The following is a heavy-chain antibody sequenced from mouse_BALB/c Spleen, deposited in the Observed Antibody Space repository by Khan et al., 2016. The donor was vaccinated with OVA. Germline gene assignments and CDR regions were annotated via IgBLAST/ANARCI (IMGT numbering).Heavy chain of an antibody. D-gene: IGHD2-3*01. CDR1: GFNIKDYY. J-gene: IGHJ3*01. CDR2: IDPENDNT. Sequence: EVQLQQSGAELVRPGALVKLSCKGSGFNIKDYYIHWVKQRPEQGLEWIGWIDPENDNTIYDPKFQGKASITADTSSNTAYLQLRSLTSEDTAVYYCTRDGYSPWFAYWGQGTLITVSA. V-gene: IGHV14-1*02. CDR3: TRDGYSPWFAY.